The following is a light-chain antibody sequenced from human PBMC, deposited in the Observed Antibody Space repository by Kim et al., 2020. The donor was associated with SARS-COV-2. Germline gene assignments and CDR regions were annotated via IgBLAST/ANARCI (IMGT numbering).Light chain of an antibody. J-gene: IGLJ2*01. CDR1: TGAVTSGHY. CDR2: HTT. Sequence: QAVVTQEPSLTVSPGETVTLTCGSSTGAVTSGHYSYWFQQKPGQAPRTLIYHTTNKLSWTPARFSGSLLGGKAALTLSGAQPEDEAEYYCLLSYGDSRVFGGGTRLTVL. CDR3: LLSYGDSRV. V-gene: IGLV7-46*01.